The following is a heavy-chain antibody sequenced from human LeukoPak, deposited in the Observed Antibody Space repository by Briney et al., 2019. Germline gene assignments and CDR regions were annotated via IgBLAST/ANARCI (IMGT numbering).Heavy chain of an antibody. D-gene: IGHD6-13*01. Sequence: ASVKVSCKASGYTFTGYYMHWVRQAPGQGLEWMGWINPNSGGTNYAQKFQGSATMTRDTSISTAYMELSRLRSDDTAVYYCARAHTPGIAAAGTGGYFDYWGQGTLVTVSS. J-gene: IGHJ4*02. CDR2: INPNSGGT. V-gene: IGHV1-2*04. CDR1: GYTFTGYY. CDR3: ARAHTPGIAAAGTGGYFDY.